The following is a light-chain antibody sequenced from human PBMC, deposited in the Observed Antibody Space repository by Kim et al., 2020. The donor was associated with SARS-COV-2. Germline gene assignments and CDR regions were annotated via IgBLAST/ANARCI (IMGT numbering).Light chain of an antibody. Sequence: ASVGDRVTITCRASQSISSYLNWYQQKPGKAPKLLIYAASSLQSGVPSRFSGSGSGTDFTLTISSLQPEDFATYYCQQSYSTPELTFGGGTKVDIK. CDR1: QSISSY. CDR3: QQSYSTPELT. V-gene: IGKV1-39*01. J-gene: IGKJ4*01. CDR2: AAS.